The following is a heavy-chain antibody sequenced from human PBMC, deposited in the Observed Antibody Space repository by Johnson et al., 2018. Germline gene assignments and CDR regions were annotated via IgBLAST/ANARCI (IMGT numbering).Heavy chain of an antibody. CDR1: GFTFSSYC. V-gene: IGHV3-7*01. D-gene: IGHD3-22*01. CDR2: IKQDGSEK. J-gene: IGHJ1*01. CDR3: ARAPYEMTIVVPEYFQH. Sequence: VQLVQSGGGLVQPGGSLTLSCAASGFTFSSYCMSWVRQAPGKGLEWVANIKQDGSEKYYVDSVKGRFTISRDNPKNSLYLQMNSLRAEDTAVYYCARAPYEMTIVVPEYFQHWGQGTLVIVSA.